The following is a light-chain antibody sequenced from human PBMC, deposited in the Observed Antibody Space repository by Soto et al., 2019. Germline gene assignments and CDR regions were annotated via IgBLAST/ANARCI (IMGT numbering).Light chain of an antibody. CDR1: QSVSSN. J-gene: IGKJ1*01. Sequence: EIVMTQSPATLSVSPGERATLSCRASQSVSSNLAWYQQKPGQAPRLLIYGASTRATGIPVRFSGSGSGTEFTLTISSLQSEDFAVYYCQQHGSSPWTFGQGTKVEI. CDR2: GAS. V-gene: IGKV3-15*01. CDR3: QQHGSSPWT.